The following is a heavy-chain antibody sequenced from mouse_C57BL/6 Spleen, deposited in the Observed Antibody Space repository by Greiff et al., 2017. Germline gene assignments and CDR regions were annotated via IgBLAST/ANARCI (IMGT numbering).Heavy chain of an antibody. CDR2: IYPGDGDT. CDR3: GPYSNWFAY. D-gene: IGHD2-5*01. V-gene: IGHV1-82*01. Sequence: QVQLQQSGPELVKPGASVKISCKASGYAFSSSWMNWVKQRPGKGLEWIGRIYPGDGDTNYNGKFKGKATLTADKSSSTAYMQLSSLTSEDAAVYFCGPYSNWFAYWGQGTLVTVSA. J-gene: IGHJ3*01. CDR1: GYAFSSSW.